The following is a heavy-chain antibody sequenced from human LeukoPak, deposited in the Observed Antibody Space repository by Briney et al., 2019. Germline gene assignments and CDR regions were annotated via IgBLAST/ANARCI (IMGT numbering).Heavy chain of an antibody. J-gene: IGHJ4*02. CDR2: INPNSGGT. CDR1: GYTFTGYY. V-gene: IGHV1-2*02. CDR3: ARDPSDSSGWPLFDY. D-gene: IGHD6-19*01. Sequence: ASVKVSCKASGYTFTGYYMHWVRQAPGQGLEWMGWINPNSGGTNYAQKFQGRVTMTRDTSISTAYMELSRLRSDDTAVYYCARDPSDSSGWPLFDYWGQGTLVTVSS.